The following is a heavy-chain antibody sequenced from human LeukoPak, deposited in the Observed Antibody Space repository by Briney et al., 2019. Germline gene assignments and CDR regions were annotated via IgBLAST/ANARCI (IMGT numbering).Heavy chain of an antibody. D-gene: IGHD1-26*01. CDR3: ATPGGVATGAFDI. V-gene: IGHV1-8*03. Sequence: ASVKVSCKASGYTFTSYDINWVRQATGQGLEWMGWMNPNSGNTGYAQKFQGRVTITRNTSISTAYMELSSLRSEDTAVYYCATPGGVATGAFDIWGQGTMVTVSS. J-gene: IGHJ3*02. CDR2: MNPNSGNT. CDR1: GYTFTSYD.